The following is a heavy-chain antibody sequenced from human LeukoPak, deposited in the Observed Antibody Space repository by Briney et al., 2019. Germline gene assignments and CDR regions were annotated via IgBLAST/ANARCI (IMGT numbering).Heavy chain of an antibody. J-gene: IGHJ4*02. CDR3: ARVNPLDDQQLVRYYFDY. V-gene: IGHV1-2*02. Sequence: ASVKVSCKASGYTFTGYYMHWVRQAPGQGLEWMGWINPNSGGTNYAQKFQGRVTMTRDTSISTAYMELSRLRSDDTAVYYCARVNPLDDQQLVRYYFDYWGQGTLVTVSS. CDR2: INPNSGGT. D-gene: IGHD6-13*01. CDR1: GYTFTGYY.